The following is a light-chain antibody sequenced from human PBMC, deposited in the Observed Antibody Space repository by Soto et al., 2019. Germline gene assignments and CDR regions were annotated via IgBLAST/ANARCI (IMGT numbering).Light chain of an antibody. CDR2: DAS. Sequence: EIVLTQSPATLSLSPGERATLSCRASQSVSSYLAWYQQKTGQAPRLLIYDASNRATGIPARFSGSGSGTDVTLTISSLAPEDFAVYYCQQRSNWPRWTFGQGTKVEIK. CDR3: QQRSNWPRWT. J-gene: IGKJ1*01. CDR1: QSVSSY. V-gene: IGKV3-11*01.